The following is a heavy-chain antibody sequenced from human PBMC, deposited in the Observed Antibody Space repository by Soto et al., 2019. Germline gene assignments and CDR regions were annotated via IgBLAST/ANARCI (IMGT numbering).Heavy chain of an antibody. Sequence: SSSXSLTWSVGVCCITSSCYAWTWIRQPPGKGLEWIGYIYHTGTTYYNPSLKSLLTISLDRSKNHFSLKLTSVTAADTAVYFCAREILLIRGEGGMEVWGQGPTVNVYS. D-gene: IGHD3-10*01. V-gene: IGHV4-30-2*01. CDR3: AREILLIRGEGGMEV. CDR1: VCCITSSCYA. J-gene: IGHJ6*01. CDR2: IYHTGTT.